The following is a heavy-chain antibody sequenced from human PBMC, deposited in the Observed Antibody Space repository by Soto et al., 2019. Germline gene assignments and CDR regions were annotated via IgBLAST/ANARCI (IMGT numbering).Heavy chain of an antibody. D-gene: IGHD5-12*01. CDR1: GFTFSSYV. J-gene: IGHJ4*02. V-gene: IGHV3-33*01. Sequence: GGSLRLACAASGFTFSSYVMRSVRQAPGKGLEWVEVIWYDGSNKQYADYVNARLTISRDNSKTTLYLQMNSPRAEHKAVYYCATDRTSSGYDFSGYWGQGTLVTV. CDR3: ATDRTSSGYDFSGY. CDR2: IWYDGSNK.